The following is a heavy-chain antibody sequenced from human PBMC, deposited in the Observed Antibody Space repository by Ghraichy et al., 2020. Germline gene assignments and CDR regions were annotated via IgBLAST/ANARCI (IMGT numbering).Heavy chain of an antibody. Sequence: LSLTCVASGFTFSNYGIHWARQAPGKGLEWVSLISYDGNKKDYVDPVKGRFTISRDNSKNTVYLQMNSLRAEDTAVYYCARDRGGYDVLTGYYYHYYGMDVWGQGTTVTVSS. J-gene: IGHJ6*02. CDR1: GFTFSNYG. CDR2: ISYDGNKK. V-gene: IGHV3-30*03. CDR3: ARDRGGYDVLTGYYYHYYGMDV. D-gene: IGHD3-9*01.